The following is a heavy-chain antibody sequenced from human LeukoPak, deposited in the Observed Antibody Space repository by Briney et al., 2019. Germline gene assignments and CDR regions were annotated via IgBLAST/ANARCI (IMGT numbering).Heavy chain of an antibody. V-gene: IGHV3-33*01. Sequence: GGSLRLSCAASGFTISSYGMHWVRQAPGKGLEWVAVIWYDGSNKYYADSVKGRFTISRDNSKNTLYLQMNSLRAEDTAVYYCARSSNNYYYYYGMDVWGQGTTVTVSS. J-gene: IGHJ6*02. CDR1: GFTISSYG. CDR2: IWYDGSNK. CDR3: ARSSNNYYYYYGMDV.